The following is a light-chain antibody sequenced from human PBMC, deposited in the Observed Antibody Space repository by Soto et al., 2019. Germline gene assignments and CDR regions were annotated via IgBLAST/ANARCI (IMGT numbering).Light chain of an antibody. V-gene: IGLV2-14*01. CDR2: EVT. J-gene: IGLJ1*01. CDR3: SSYTNINTRACV. CDR1: SGDIGSYNR. Sequence: QSVLTQPASVSVSPGQSITISCTGTSGDIGSYNRVSWYQQHPGKAPKLIIYEVTDRPSGVSNRFSGSKSGNTASLTISGLQAEDEAEYYCSSYTNINTRACVFGTGTNVT.